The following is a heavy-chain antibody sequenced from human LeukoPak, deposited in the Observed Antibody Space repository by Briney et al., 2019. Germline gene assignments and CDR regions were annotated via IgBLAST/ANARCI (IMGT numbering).Heavy chain of an antibody. D-gene: IGHD2-2*01. CDR1: GFTFSSYR. J-gene: IGHJ5*02. V-gene: IGHV3-48*01. CDR2: ISSSSSTL. CDR3: WGYQLLFPMFDP. Sequence: GGSLRLSCAASGFTFSSYRMTWVPQAQGKGREWVSYISSSSSTLYYADSVRGRFTISRDNAKNSLYLQMNSLRAEDTALYYCWGYQLLFPMFDPWGQGTLVTVSS.